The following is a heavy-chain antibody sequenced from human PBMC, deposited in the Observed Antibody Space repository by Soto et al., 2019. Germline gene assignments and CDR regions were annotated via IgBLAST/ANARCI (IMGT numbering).Heavy chain of an antibody. Sequence: EVQLVESGEDLVQPGGSLRLSCAASGFTFNTYNMNWVRQAPGKGLEWVSYISSSGVTTYYTDSVKGRFTISRDNAKNSLYLQMDSLRAEDTAVYYCATSFYHDGPGWSRPVGSWGQGILVTVSS. D-gene: IGHD3-10*01. V-gene: IGHV3-48*01. J-gene: IGHJ4*02. CDR2: ISSSGVTT. CDR3: ATSFYHDGPGWSRPVGS. CDR1: GFTFNTYN.